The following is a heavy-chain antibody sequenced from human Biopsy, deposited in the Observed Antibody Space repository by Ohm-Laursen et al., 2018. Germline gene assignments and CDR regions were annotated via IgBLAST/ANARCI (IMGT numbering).Heavy chain of an antibody. CDR1: GFTFSSYA. Sequence: SLRLSCTASGFTFSSYAMTWFRQAPGKGLEWVSTISGYSDIIYDTDSVKGRFTISRDNSKNTLYLQMNSLRADDTAVYYCALAAAQTVTHFDYWGQGTLVTVSS. D-gene: IGHD4-17*01. CDR3: ALAAAQTVTHFDY. V-gene: IGHV3-23*01. J-gene: IGHJ4*02. CDR2: ISGYSDII.